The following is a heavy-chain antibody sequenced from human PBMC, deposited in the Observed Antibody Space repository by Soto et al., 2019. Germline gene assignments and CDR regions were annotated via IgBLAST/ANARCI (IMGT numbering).Heavy chain of an antibody. J-gene: IGHJ6*02. Sequence: SVKVSCKASGGTFSSYAISWVRQAPGQGLEWMGGIIPIFGTANYAQKFQGRVTIAADESTSTAYMELSSLRSEDTAVYYCASQLVVVAATNYYYGMDVWGQGTTVTVSS. D-gene: IGHD2-15*01. V-gene: IGHV1-69*13. CDR3: ASQLVVVAATNYYYGMDV. CDR2: IIPIFGTA. CDR1: GGTFSSYA.